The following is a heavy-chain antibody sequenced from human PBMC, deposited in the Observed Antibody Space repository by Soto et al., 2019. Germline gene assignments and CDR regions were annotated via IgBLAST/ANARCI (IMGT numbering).Heavy chain of an antibody. CDR1: GGSISSGDYY. J-gene: IGHJ5*02. CDR2: IYYSGST. V-gene: IGHV4-30-4*01. CDR3: ARDGRRVPAAPGFDP. Sequence: PSETLSLTCTVSGGSISSGDYYWSWIRQPPGKGLEWIGYIYYSGSTYYNPSLKSRVTISVDTSKNQFSLKLSSVTAADTAVYYRARDGRRVPAAPGFDPWGPGTLVTVSS. D-gene: IGHD2-2*01.